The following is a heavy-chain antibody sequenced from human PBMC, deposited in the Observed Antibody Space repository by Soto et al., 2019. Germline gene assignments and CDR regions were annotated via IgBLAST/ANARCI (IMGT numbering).Heavy chain of an antibody. D-gene: IGHD2-15*01. Sequence: QITLKEPGPTLVKPTQTLTLTCTFSGFSLSTSGVGVGWLRQLPGKALEYLAVIYWTADKRSTPSLKSRLTIPSDTPKNQVVLTMTDLDPVVTATYYCGRFGGPGIFWGQGNLVTVSS. J-gene: IGHJ4*02. CDR1: GFSLSTSGVG. V-gene: IGHV2-5*01. CDR3: GRFGGPGIF. CDR2: IYWTADK.